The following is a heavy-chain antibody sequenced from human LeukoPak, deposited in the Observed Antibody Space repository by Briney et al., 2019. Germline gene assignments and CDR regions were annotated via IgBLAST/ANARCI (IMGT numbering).Heavy chain of an antibody. Sequence: GESLKISCKGSGYSFTSYWITWVRQMPGKGLEWMGRIDPSDSHAIYSPSFSGQVNISTDKSINTAYLQWRSLKASDTAIYYCARHPSGTWYGANWGQGTLVTVSS. J-gene: IGHJ4*02. CDR3: ARHPSGTWYGAN. V-gene: IGHV5-10-1*01. CDR1: GYSFTSYW. CDR2: IDPSDSHA. D-gene: IGHD6-13*01.